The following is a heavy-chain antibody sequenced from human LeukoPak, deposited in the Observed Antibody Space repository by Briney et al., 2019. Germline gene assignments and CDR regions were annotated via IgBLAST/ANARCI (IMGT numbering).Heavy chain of an antibody. CDR1: GFTFSSYE. D-gene: IGHD1-26*01. J-gene: IGHJ3*02. Sequence: GGSLRLSCAASGFTFSSYEMSWFRQAPGKGLEWVSYVRSYGSTIYTADSVKGRFTVSGDNAKKSLYLQMNSLRAEDTAVYYCARLLWVLVPDVFDIWGQGTVVTVSS. CDR3: ARLLWVLVPDVFDI. V-gene: IGHV3-48*03. CDR2: VRSYGSTI.